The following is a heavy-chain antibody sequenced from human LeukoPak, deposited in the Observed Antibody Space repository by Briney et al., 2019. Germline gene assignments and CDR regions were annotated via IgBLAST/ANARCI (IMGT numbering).Heavy chain of an antibody. CDR3: ARHGFARMVRGVPYNWFDP. J-gene: IGHJ5*02. CDR2: ISTSGST. V-gene: IGHV4-61*02. CDR1: GVSISGGTYY. Sequence: SETLSLTCTVSGVSISGGTYYWSWVRQPAGKGLEWIGRISTSGSTNYNPSLKSRVTISVDTSKNQFSLKLSSVTAADTAVYYCARHGFARMVRGVPYNWFDPWGQGTLVTVSS. D-gene: IGHD3-10*01.